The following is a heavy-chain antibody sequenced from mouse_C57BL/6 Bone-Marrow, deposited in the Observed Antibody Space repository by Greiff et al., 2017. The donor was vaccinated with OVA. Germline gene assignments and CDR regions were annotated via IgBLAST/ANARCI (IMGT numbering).Heavy chain of an antibody. CDR1: GYTFTSYW. J-gene: IGHJ3*01. CDR2: IDPSDSYT. CDR3: ARAVFAY. V-gene: IGHV1-50*01. Sequence: QVQLQQPGAELVKPGASVKLSCKASGYTFTSYWMQWVKQRPGQGLEWIGEIDPSDSYTNYNQKFKGKATLTVDTSSSTAYMQLNSLSSEDSAVYFCARAVFAYWGQGTLVTVSA.